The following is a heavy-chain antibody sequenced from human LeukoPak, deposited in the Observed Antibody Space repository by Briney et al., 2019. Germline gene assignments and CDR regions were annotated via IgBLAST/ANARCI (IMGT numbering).Heavy chain of an antibody. Sequence: PGGSLRLSCAASGFTVSSNYLSWVRQAPGKGLEWVSVIYSGGSTYYADSVKGRFTISRDSSKNTLYLQMNSLRAEDTAVYYCARHYYDSSGYHGNDAFDIWGQGTMVTVSS. CDR3: ARHYYDSSGYHGNDAFDI. J-gene: IGHJ3*02. D-gene: IGHD3-22*01. CDR1: GFTVSSNY. CDR2: IYSGGST. V-gene: IGHV3-53*01.